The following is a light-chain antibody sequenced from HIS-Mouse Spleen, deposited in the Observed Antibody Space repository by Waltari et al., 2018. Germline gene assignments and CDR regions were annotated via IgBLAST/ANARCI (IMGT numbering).Light chain of an antibody. V-gene: IGLV2-11*01. Sequence: QSALPQPRSVSGSPGQSVTISCTGTSSDVGGYNLVSWYQQHPGKAPKLMIYDVSKRPSGVPDRFSGSKSGNTASLTISGLQAEDEADYYCCSYAGSYRVFGTGTKVTVL. CDR2: DVS. CDR1: SSDVGGYNL. CDR3: CSYAGSYRV. J-gene: IGLJ1*01.